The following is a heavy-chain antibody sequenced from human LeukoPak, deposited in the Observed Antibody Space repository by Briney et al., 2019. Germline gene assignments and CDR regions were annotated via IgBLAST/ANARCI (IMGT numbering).Heavy chain of an antibody. CDR2: ISSSSSYI. Sequence: GGALRLSCAASGFTFSSYSMNWVRQAPGKGVEWVSSISSSSSYIYYADSVKGRFTISRDNAKNSLYLQMNSLRAEDTAVYYCARGRDDFWSGYKYYYMDVWGKGTTVTVSS. V-gene: IGHV3-21*01. D-gene: IGHD3-3*01. CDR3: ARGRDDFWSGYKYYYMDV. J-gene: IGHJ6*03. CDR1: GFTFSSYS.